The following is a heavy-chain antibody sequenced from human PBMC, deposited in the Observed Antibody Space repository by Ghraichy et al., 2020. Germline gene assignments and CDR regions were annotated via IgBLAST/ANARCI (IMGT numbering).Heavy chain of an antibody. CDR3: AKDGIYDAAYSGYPMRGFFGF. Sequence: GGSLRLSCVASGFTFRTYGMYWVRQAPGKGLEWVALMSSDGKKEFYADSVRGRFSVSRDNSKNNLGLQMNSLRPEDSGVYYCAKDGIYDAAYSGYPMRGFFGFWGKGTLVTVAS. CDR2: MSSDGKKE. D-gene: IGHD3-22*01. J-gene: IGHJ4*02. CDR1: GFTFRTYG. V-gene: IGHV3-30*18.